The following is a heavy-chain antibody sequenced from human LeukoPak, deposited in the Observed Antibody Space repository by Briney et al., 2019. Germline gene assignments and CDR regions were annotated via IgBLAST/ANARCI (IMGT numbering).Heavy chain of an antibody. D-gene: IGHD3-10*01. CDR1: RFTFSRYW. CDR2: TKQDGSEK. V-gene: IGHV3-7*04. J-gene: IGHJ3*02. CDR3: AREGYGSGSYSTFDI. Sequence: GGSLRLSCAASRFTFSRYWMSWVGQAPGKGLEWVANTKQDGSEKYYVDSVKGRFTISRDNAKNSLYLQMNSLRAEDTAVYYCAREGYGSGSYSTFDIWGQGTMVTVSS.